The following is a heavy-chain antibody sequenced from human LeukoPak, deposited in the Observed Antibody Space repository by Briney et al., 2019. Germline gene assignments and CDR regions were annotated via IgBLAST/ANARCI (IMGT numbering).Heavy chain of an antibody. D-gene: IGHD3-22*01. CDR1: GFTFGSYS. CDR2: ISYDGSNV. Sequence: PGGSLRLSCAASGFTFGSYSMHWVRQAPGKGLEWAATISYDGSNVYYADSVKGRFTISRDNSKNTVYLEMSGLRVEDTAVFHCARKRGGIYDSRALDLWGQGTTVIVSS. V-gene: IGHV3-30-3*01. CDR3: ARKRGGIYDSRALDL. J-gene: IGHJ6*02.